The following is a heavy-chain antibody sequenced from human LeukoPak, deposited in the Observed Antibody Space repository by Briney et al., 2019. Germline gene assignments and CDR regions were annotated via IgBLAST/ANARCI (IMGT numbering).Heavy chain of an antibody. CDR3: ASGSYVTYFDY. J-gene: IGHJ4*02. CDR2: IYPGDSDI. CDR1: AYSFTTYW. D-gene: IGHD1-26*01. Sequence: GESLKISCKGSAYSFTTYWIGWVRQMPGKGLEWMGIIYPGDSDIRYSPSFQGQVTISADKSISTAYLQWSSLKASDTAMYYCASGSYVTYFDYWGQGTLVTVSS. V-gene: IGHV5-51*01.